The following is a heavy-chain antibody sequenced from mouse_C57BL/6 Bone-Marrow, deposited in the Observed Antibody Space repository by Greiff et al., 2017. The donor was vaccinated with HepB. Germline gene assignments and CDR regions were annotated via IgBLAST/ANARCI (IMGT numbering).Heavy chain of an antibody. CDR3: ARLRYDYFDY. D-gene: IGHD6-1*01. CDR1: GYTFTNYW. Sequence: QVQLQQSGAELVRPGTSVKMSCKASGYTFTNYWIGWAKQRPGHGLEWIGDIYPGGGYTNYNEKFKGKATLTADKSSSTAYMQFSSLTSEDSAIYYCARLRYDYFDYWGQGTTLTVSS. J-gene: IGHJ2*01. CDR2: IYPGGGYT. V-gene: IGHV1-63*01.